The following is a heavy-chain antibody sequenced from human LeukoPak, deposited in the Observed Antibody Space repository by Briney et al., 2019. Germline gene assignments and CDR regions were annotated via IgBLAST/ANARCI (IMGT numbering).Heavy chain of an antibody. CDR3: ARDDIDYSFAAKGSYGGKNFDY. CDR1: GGTFSSYA. Sequence: GASVKVSCKASGGTFSSYAISWVRQAPGQGLEWMGGIIPIFGTANYAQKFQGRVTITADESTSTAYMELSSLRSEDTAVYYCARDDIDYSFAAKGSYGGKNFDYWGQGTLVTVSS. V-gene: IGHV1-69*13. D-gene: IGHD4-23*01. CDR2: IIPIFGTA. J-gene: IGHJ4*02.